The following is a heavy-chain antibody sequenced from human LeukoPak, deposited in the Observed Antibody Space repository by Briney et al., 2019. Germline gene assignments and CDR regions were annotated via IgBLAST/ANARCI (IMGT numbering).Heavy chain of an antibody. CDR3: ARDAGGWIPDYYYYMDV. D-gene: IGHD5-18*01. CDR1: GDSISSYY. Sequence: SETLSLTCTVSGDSISSYYWSWIRQPPGKGLEWIGYIYYSGSTNYNRSLKSRVTISVDTSKNQFSLKLSSVTAADTAVYYCARDAGGWIPDYYYYMDVWGKGTTVTVSS. V-gene: IGHV4-59*01. CDR2: IYYSGST. J-gene: IGHJ6*03.